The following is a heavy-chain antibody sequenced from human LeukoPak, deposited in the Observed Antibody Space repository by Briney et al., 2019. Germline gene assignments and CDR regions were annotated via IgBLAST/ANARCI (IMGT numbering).Heavy chain of an antibody. Sequence: ASVKVSCKASGYTFTSYGISWVRQAPGQELGWMGWISAYNGNTNYAQKFQGRVTMTRDTSISTAYMELSRLRSDDTAVYYCARVSAAAGTGYYYYMDVWGKGTTVTVSS. J-gene: IGHJ6*03. CDR3: ARVSAAAGTGYYYYMDV. V-gene: IGHV1-18*01. D-gene: IGHD6-13*01. CDR1: GYTFTSYG. CDR2: ISAYNGNT.